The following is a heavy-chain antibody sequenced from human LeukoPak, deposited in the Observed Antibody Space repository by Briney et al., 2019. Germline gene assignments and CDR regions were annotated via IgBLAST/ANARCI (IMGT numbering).Heavy chain of an antibody. Sequence: GGSLRLSCAASGFTFSSYAVNWVRQAPGKGLEWVSAISGSGGTTYYADSVKGRFTISRDNSKNTLYLQMNSLRAKDTAVYYCAKDSSGWQIFDYWGQGTLVTVSS. CDR1: GFTFSSYA. D-gene: IGHD6-19*01. CDR2: ISGSGGTT. CDR3: AKDSSGWQIFDY. V-gene: IGHV3-23*01. J-gene: IGHJ4*02.